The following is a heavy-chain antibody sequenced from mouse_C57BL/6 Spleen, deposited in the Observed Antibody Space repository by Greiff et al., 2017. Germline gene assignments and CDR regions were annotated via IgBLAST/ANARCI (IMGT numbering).Heavy chain of an antibody. D-gene: IGHD1-1*01. J-gene: IGHJ2*01. CDR2: IYPGDGDT. CDR1: GYAFSSSW. Sequence: VKLQESGPELVKPGASVKISCKASGYAFSSSWMNWVKQRPGKGLEWIGRIYPGDGDTNYNGKFKGKATLTADKSSSTAYMQLSSLTSEDSAVYFCAREDITTVSFDYWGKGTTLTVSS. V-gene: IGHV1-82*01. CDR3: AREDITTVSFDY.